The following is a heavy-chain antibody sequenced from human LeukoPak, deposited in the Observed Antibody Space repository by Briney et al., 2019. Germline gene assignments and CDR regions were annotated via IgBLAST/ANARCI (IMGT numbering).Heavy chain of an antibody. CDR1: GFPFSDYA. J-gene: IGHJ4*02. D-gene: IGHD2-2*01. V-gene: IGHV3-23*01. CDR2: ISGGGDSA. CDR3: AKLGCTGTICYANY. Sequence: GGSLRLSCAASGFPFSDYAMAWVRQTPGKGLEWVSVISGGGDSADYADSMKGRFTISRDNSKNTLYLQMYSLRAEDTALYYCAKLGCTGTICYANYWGQGTLVTVSS.